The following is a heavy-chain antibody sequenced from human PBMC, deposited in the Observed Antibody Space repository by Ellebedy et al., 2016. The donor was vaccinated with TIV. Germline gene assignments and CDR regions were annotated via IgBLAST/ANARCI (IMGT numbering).Heavy chain of an antibody. V-gene: IGHV3-48*04. CDR2: ISSSSSTI. CDR3: ARAKGGGMDV. D-gene: IGHD3-16*01. Sequence: GESLKISCAASGFTFSSYWMNWVRQAPGKGLEWVSYISSSSSTIYYADSVKGRFTISRDNAKNSLYLQMNSLRAEDTAVYYCARAKGGGMDVWGQGTTVTVSS. J-gene: IGHJ6*02. CDR1: GFTFSSYW.